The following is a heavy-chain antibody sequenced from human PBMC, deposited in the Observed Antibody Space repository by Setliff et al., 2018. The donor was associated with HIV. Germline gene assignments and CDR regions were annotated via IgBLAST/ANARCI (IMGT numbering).Heavy chain of an antibody. J-gene: IGHJ3*02. V-gene: IGHV3-33*01. CDR1: GFTFSSYG. D-gene: IGHD6-19*01. CDR2: IWYDGSNK. Sequence: GGSLRLSCAASGFTFSSYGMHWVRQAPGKGLEWVAVIWYDGSNKYYADSVKGRFTISRDKSKNTLYLQMNSLRAEDTAVYYCARDRLEWLAPDGFDIWGLGTMVTVSS. CDR3: ARDRLEWLAPDGFDI.